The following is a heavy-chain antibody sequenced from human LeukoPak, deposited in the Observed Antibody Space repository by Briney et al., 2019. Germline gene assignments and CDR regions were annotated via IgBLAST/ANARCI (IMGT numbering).Heavy chain of an antibody. Sequence: TSQTLSLPCTVSGGSISSGGYYWSWIRQPPGRGRVWIGYIYHSGSTYYNPSLKRRVTISVDRSKNQFSLKLSSVTAADTAVYYCASRGSSWYNAFDIWGQGTMVTVSS. V-gene: IGHV4-30-2*01. J-gene: IGHJ3*02. CDR3: ASRGSSWYNAFDI. D-gene: IGHD6-13*01. CDR2: IYHSGST. CDR1: GGSISSGGYY.